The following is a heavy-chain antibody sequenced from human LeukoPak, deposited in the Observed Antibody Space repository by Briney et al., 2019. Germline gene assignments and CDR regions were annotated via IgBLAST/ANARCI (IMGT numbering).Heavy chain of an antibody. CDR1: GFTFSSYG. J-gene: IGHJ4*02. V-gene: IGHV3-33*01. CDR3: ARDPRDQGYFDY. CDR2: IWYDGSNK. Sequence: QPGRSLRLSCAASGFTFSSYGMHWVRQAPGKGLEWVAVIWYDGSNKYYADSVKGRFTISRDNSKNTLYLQMNSLRAEDTAVYYCARDPRDQGYFDYWGQGTLVTVSS.